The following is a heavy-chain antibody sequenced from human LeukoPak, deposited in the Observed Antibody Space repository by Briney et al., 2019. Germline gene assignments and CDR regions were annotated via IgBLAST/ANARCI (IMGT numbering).Heavy chain of an antibody. CDR1: GGSFSGYY. D-gene: IGHD1-20*01. V-gene: IGHV4-34*01. CDR2: IHYTGAT. CDR3: ARGITVVYYFGL. J-gene: IGHJ2*01. Sequence: PSETLSLTCAVDGGSFSGYYWGWFRQPPGKGLEWIGEIHYTGATNYSPSLKGRVTISPGTSNNQVSLRMKSVTAADTAVYYCARGITVVYYFGLWGRGTLVTVSS.